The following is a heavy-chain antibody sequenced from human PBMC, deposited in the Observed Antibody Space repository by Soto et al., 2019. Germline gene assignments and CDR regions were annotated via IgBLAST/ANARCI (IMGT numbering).Heavy chain of an antibody. V-gene: IGHV3-21*01. CDR3: ARRSSYYYYMDV. J-gene: IGHJ6*03. Sequence: EVQLVESGGGLVKPGGSLRLSCAASGFTFSSYSMNWVRQAPGKGLEWVSSISSSSSYIYYADSVKGRFTISRDNAKNSLYLQMNSLRAEDTAVYYCARRSSYYYYMDVWGKGTTVTVSS. CDR1: GFTFSSYS. CDR2: ISSSSSYI.